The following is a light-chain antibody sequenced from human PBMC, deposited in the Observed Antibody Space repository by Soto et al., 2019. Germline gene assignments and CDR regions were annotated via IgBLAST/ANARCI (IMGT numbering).Light chain of an antibody. V-gene: IGKV1-39*01. CDR1: QYIGRY. J-gene: IGKJ4*01. CDR2: AAS. CDR3: QQTYRTPLT. Sequence: DIQMTQSPSSLSASVGDRVTITCRAGQYIGRYLNWYQQKPGKAPKLLIYAASSLHSGVPSRFSGSGSGTDFTLTISSLQPEDFATYSCQQTYRTPLTFGGGIKVEIK.